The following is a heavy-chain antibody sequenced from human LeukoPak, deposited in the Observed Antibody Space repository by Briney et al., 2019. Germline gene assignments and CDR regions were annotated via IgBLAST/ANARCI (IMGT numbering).Heavy chain of an antibody. CDR3: AIQQRNYYDSSGYDPFDY. J-gene: IGHJ4*02. V-gene: IGHV3-9*01. CDR2: ISWNSGSI. D-gene: IGHD3-22*01. Sequence: GGSLRLSCAASGFTFDDYAMHWVRQAPGKGLEWVSGISWNSGSIGYVDSVKGRFTISRDNAKNSLYLQMNSLRAEDTAVYYCAIQQRNYYDSSGYDPFDYWGQGTLVTVSS. CDR1: GFTFDDYA.